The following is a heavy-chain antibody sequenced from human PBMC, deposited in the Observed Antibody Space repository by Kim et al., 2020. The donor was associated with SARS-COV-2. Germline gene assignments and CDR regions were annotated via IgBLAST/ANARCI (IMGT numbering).Heavy chain of an antibody. Sequence: SETLSLTCTVSGGSISSSSYYWGWIRQPPGKGLEWIGSIYYSGSTYYNPSLKSRVTISVDTPKNQFSLKLSSVTAADTDVYYCAGQDLKRITIFGVVSPPSGMDVWGQGTTVTVSS. CDR1: GGSISSSSYY. D-gene: IGHD3-3*01. J-gene: IGHJ6*02. CDR3: AGQDLKRITIFGVVSPPSGMDV. V-gene: IGHV4-39*01. CDR2: IYYSGST.